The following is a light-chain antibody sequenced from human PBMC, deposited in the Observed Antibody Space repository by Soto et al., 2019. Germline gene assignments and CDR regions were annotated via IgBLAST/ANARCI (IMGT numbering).Light chain of an antibody. CDR2: RNN. CDR1: SSNIGSNY. V-gene: IGLV1-47*01. J-gene: IGLJ3*02. CDR3: AAWDDSLSGGWV. Sequence: QSVLTQPPSASGTPGQRVTISCSGSSSNIGSNYVYWYQQLPGTAPKLVIYRNNQRPSGVPDRFSGSKSGTSASLAISGLRSEDEADYYCAAWDDSLSGGWVFGGGTKLTVL.